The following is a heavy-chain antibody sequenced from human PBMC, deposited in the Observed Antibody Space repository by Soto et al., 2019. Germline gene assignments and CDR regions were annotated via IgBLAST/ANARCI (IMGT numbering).Heavy chain of an antibody. CDR1: GFTFSDYY. D-gene: IGHD6-13*01. V-gene: IGHV3-11*06. CDR2: IVGSSAYT. Sequence: QVQLVESGGGLVKPGGSLRLSCAASGFTFSDYYMSWIRQAPGKGLEWVSYIVGSSAYTNYADSVKGRFTISRDNAKNSLYREMNSLRAEDTAVYYCARLRASGWYMGGYLDYWGQGTLVTVSS. CDR3: ARLRASGWYMGGYLDY. J-gene: IGHJ4*02.